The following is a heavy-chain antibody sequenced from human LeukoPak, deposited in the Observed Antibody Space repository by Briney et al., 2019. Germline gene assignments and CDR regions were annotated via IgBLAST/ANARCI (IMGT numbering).Heavy chain of an antibody. CDR2: IIPIFGTA. D-gene: IGHD6-13*01. CDR1: GGTFSSYA. CDR3: ARGGAAAVPYAFDI. V-gene: IGHV1-69*13. J-gene: IGHJ3*02. Sequence: SVTVSCKASGGTFSSYAISWVRQAPGQGLEWMGGIIPIFGTANYAQKFQGRVTITADESTSTAYMELSSLRSEDTAVYYCARGGAAAVPYAFDIWGQGTMVTVSS.